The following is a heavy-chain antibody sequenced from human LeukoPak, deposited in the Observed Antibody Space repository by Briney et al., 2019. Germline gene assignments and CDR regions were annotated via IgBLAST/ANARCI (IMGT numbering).Heavy chain of an antibody. CDR1: GFTFSSYA. Sequence: GGSLRLSCAASGFTFSSYAMSWVRQAPGKGLEWVSAISGSGGSTYYADSVKGRFTISRDNSKNTLYLQMNNLRAEDTAVYHCAKGRYYYDSSDAFEIWGQGIMVTVSS. D-gene: IGHD3-22*01. CDR2: ISGSGGST. CDR3: AKGRYYYDSSDAFEI. V-gene: IGHV3-23*01. J-gene: IGHJ3*02.